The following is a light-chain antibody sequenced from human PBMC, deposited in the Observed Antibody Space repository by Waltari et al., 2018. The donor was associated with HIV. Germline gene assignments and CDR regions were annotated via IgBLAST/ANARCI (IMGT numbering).Light chain of an antibody. CDR1: QSVSSNY. CDR3: QHYGSSPPGT. Sequence: VVTQSPGTLSLSPGGRAHPSCRTSQSVSSNYIAWYRQRPGQAPRLLIYGASRRATGIPDRFSGSGSGTDFTLTITRLEPEDFAVYYCQHYGSSPPGTFGQGTKVDIK. V-gene: IGKV3-20*01. J-gene: IGKJ1*01. CDR2: GAS.